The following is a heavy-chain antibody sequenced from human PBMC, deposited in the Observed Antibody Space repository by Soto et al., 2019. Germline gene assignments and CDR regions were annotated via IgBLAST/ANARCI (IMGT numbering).Heavy chain of an antibody. V-gene: IGHV4-34*01. Sequence: QVRLQQWGAGLLKPSATLSLTCAVYGGSFSGYYWSWIRQPPGKGLEWIGEINHSGSTNYNPSLKSRVAISVDTAKNQFSLKLSSVTAADTAVYYCASVNTAMGRFDHWGQGTLVTVSS. CDR3: ASVNTAMGRFDH. D-gene: IGHD5-18*01. J-gene: IGHJ5*02. CDR2: INHSGST. CDR1: GGSFSGYY.